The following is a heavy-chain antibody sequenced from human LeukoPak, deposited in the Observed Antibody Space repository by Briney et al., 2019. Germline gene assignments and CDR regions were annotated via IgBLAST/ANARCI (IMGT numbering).Heavy chain of an antibody. CDR3: AKDREYSSGWYYYGMDV. V-gene: IGHV3-23*01. CDR2: ISGSGGST. Sequence: QPGGSLRLSCAASGFTFSSYAMSWVRQAPGKGLEWVSAISGSGGSTYYADSVKGRFTISRDNSKNTLYLQMNSLRAEDTAVYYCAKDREYSSGWYYYGMDVWGQGTTVTVSS. J-gene: IGHJ6*02. CDR1: GFTFSSYA. D-gene: IGHD6-19*01.